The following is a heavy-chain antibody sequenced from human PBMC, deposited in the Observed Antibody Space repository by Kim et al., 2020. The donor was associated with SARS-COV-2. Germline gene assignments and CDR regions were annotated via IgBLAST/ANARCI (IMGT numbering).Heavy chain of an antibody. D-gene: IGHD3-10*01. J-gene: IGHJ4*02. CDR1: GFTFKSYG. CDR3: AKEMYHSGSHNCHFDN. CDR2: ISNDGGGK. Sequence: GGSLRLSCAASGFTFKSYGMHWVRQAPGKGPEWVAVISNDGGGKQYADSVKGRFTISRDNFKNTLYLEMNSLRVEDTALYYCAKEMYHSGSHNCHFDNWGRGTVVPVST. V-gene: IGHV3-30*18.